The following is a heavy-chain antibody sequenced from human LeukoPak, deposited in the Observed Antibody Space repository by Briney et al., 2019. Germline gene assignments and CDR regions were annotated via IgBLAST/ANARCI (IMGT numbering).Heavy chain of an antibody. J-gene: IGHJ3*02. Sequence: GRSLRLSCAASGFTFSSYGMHWVRQAPGKGLEWVAVISYDGSNKYYADSVKGRFTISRDNAKNSLYLQMNSLRAEDTAVYYCARDQYSGSLDAFDIWGQGTMVTVSS. CDR1: GFTFSSYG. V-gene: IGHV3-30*03. CDR3: ARDQYSGSLDAFDI. CDR2: ISYDGSNK. D-gene: IGHD1-26*01.